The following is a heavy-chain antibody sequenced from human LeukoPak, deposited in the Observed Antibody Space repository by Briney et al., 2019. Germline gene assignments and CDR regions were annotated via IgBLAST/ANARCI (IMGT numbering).Heavy chain of an antibody. CDR3: ARAVAARSFYFDS. V-gene: IGHV3-7*01. J-gene: IGHJ4*02. D-gene: IGHD4-23*01. Sequence: GGSLRLSCAASVFSFSTYWMSWVRQAPGKGLEWVANINQDGSERYLVDSVKGRFTISRDNAKNSLFLQMYSLRVEDTAVYYCARAVAARSFYFDSWGQGTLVTVSS. CDR1: VFSFSTYW. CDR2: INQDGSER.